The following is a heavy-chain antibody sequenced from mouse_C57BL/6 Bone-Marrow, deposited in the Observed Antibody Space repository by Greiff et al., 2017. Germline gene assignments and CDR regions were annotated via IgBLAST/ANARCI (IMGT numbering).Heavy chain of an antibody. D-gene: IGHD1-1*01. CDR3: ARNRPKVVASRWYFDG. CDR2: IWTGGGT. V-gene: IGHV2-9-1*01. J-gene: IGHJ1*03. Sequence: QVQLKESGPGLVAPSQSLSITCTVSGFSLTSYAISWVRQPPGKGLEWLGVIWTGGGTNYNSALKSRLSISKDNSKSQVFLKMNSLQTDDTARYYCARNRPKVVASRWYFDGWGTGTTVTVSS. CDR1: GFSLTSYA.